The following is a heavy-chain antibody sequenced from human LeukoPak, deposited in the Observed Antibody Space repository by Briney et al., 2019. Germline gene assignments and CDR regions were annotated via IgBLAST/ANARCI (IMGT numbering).Heavy chain of an antibody. Sequence: SETLSLTCAVYGGSSSGYYWSWIRQPPGKGLEWIGEINHSGSTNYNPSLKSRVTISVDTSKNQFSLKLSSVTAADTAVYYCARGRMRVDSSGYPPALEIGRGTIDDYWGQGTLVTVSS. J-gene: IGHJ4*02. CDR3: ARGRMRVDSSGYPPALEIGRGTIDDY. D-gene: IGHD3-22*01. V-gene: IGHV4-34*01. CDR2: INHSGST. CDR1: GGSSSGYY.